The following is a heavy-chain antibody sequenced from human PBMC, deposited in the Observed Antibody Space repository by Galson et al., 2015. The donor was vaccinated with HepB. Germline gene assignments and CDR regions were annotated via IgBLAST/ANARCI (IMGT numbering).Heavy chain of an antibody. CDR1: GFIFSDYY. CDR2: ISSSGSYK. CDR3: ARDNNADGDHQNFYY. V-gene: IGHV3-11*06. J-gene: IGHJ4*02. Sequence: SLRLSCAASGFIFSDYYMSWIRQAPGKGLEWVSYISSSGSYKNYADPVKGRFIISGDNVRKAVYLQMNSLRAEDTAVYYCARDNNADGDHQNFYYWGQGILVTVSS. D-gene: IGHD4-17*01.